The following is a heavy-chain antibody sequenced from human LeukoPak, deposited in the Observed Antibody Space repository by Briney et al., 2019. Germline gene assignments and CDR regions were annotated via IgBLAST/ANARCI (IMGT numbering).Heavy chain of an antibody. V-gene: IGHV1-2*02. Sequence: ASVKVSCKASGYTFTGYYMHWVRQAPGQGLEWMGWINPNSGVTNYAQKLQGRVTMTTDTSTSTAYMELRSLRSDDTAVYYCARDQSGASVPLDYWGQGTLVTVSS. J-gene: IGHJ4*02. CDR3: ARDQSGASVPLDY. CDR2: INPNSGVT. D-gene: IGHD4-17*01. CDR1: GYTFTGYY.